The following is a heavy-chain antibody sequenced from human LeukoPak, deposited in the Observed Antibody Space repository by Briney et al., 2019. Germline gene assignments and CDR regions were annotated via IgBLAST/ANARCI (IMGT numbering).Heavy chain of an antibody. V-gene: IGHV4-61*02. J-gene: IGHJ4*02. CDR2: IYSSGST. CDR3: VRDIEL. D-gene: IGHD1-26*01. Sequence: SETLSLTCSVSGVSVSSGSYYWSWIRQPAGKGLEWIGRIYSSGSTNYNPSLQSRVTISLDTSKDQFSLKMSSVTAADTAVYYCVRDIELWGQGTLVTVSS. CDR1: GVSVSSGSYY.